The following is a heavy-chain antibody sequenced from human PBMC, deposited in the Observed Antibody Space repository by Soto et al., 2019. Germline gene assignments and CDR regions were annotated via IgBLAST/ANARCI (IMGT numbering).Heavy chain of an antibody. D-gene: IGHD2-2*01. CDR2: IIPIFGTA. Sequence: QVQLVQSGAEVKKPGSSVKVSCKASGGTFSSYAISWVRQAPGQGLEWMGGIIPIFGTANYAQKLQGRVTITADESTSTAYMELSRLISEDTAVYYCARHVPAAGYYYGMDVWGQGATVTVSS. V-gene: IGHV1-69*12. CDR3: ARHVPAAGYYYGMDV. J-gene: IGHJ6*02. CDR1: GGTFSSYA.